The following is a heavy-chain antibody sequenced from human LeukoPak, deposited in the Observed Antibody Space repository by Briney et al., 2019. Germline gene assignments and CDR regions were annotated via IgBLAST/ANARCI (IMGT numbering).Heavy chain of an antibody. V-gene: IGHV3-33*01. D-gene: IGHD1-26*01. CDR3: ARQFDGSHPNAFDI. CDR2: TWYDGSYK. Sequence: GGSLRLSCAASGFTFSTYGMHWVRQAPGKRLEWVAVTWYDGSYKYYGDSVKGRFAISRDNSKNTLYLQMASLRVEDTAVYYCARQFDGSHPNAFDIWGQGTMVTVSS. CDR1: GFTFSTYG. J-gene: IGHJ3*02.